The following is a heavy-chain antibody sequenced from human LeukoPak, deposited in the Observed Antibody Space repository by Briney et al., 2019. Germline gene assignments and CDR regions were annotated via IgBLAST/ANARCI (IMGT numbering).Heavy chain of an antibody. CDR1: GGSISSYS. Sequence: PTETLSLTCTVSGGSISSYSWSWIRQPPGKGLEWIGYIYYSGSTNYNPSLKSRLTISVDTSKNQFSLKLSSVTAADTAVYYCAGYRYCSPTSCYWRFDPWSQGTLVSVSS. V-gene: IGHV4-59*08. J-gene: IGHJ5*02. CDR2: IYYSGST. D-gene: IGHD2-2*01. CDR3: AGYRYCSPTSCYWRFDP.